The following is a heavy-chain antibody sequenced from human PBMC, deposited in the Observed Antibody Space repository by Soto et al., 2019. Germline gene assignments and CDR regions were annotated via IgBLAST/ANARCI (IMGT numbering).Heavy chain of an antibody. D-gene: IGHD1-1*01. CDR3: ARVKRRYGTYSSWVDP. CDR2: ISSSGTT. V-gene: IGHV4-61*08. CDR1: GDAVNSGAHY. J-gene: IGHJ5*02. Sequence: SAIRSLTCIVSGDAVNSGAHYWSWMQKSPGTGLEWIGYISSSGTTTYSPSLRSRIIISSDTSRNLFSLRLTSVTAADTAIYYGARVKRRYGTYSSWVDPWGQGTLVTVSS.